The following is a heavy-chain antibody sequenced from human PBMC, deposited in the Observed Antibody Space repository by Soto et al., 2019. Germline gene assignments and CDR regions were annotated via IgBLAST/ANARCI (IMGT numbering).Heavy chain of an antibody. CDR3: ANYYDTPY. Sequence: QVQLVESGGGVVQPGRSLRLSCAASGFTFSSYGMHWVRQAPGKGLEWVAVISYDGSNKYYADSVKGRFTISRDNSKNTLYLQMNRLRAEDTAVYYCANYYDTPYWGQGTLVTVSS. CDR1: GFTFSSYG. CDR2: ISYDGSNK. J-gene: IGHJ4*02. D-gene: IGHD3-22*01. V-gene: IGHV3-30*18.